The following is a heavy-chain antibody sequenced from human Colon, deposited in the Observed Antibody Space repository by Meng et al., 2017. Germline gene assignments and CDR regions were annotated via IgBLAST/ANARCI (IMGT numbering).Heavy chain of an antibody. Sequence: QGELVQSGGEVKKPGSSVKVSCKASGYTFSSFPISWVRQAPGQGLEWMGWINPNSGGTNYAQKFQGRVTMTRDTSISTAYMELSRLRSDDTAVYYCAREFGEPWGQGTLVTVSS. CDR1: GYTFSSFP. CDR2: INPNSGGT. CDR3: AREFGEP. J-gene: IGHJ5*02. D-gene: IGHD3-10*01. V-gene: IGHV1-2*02.